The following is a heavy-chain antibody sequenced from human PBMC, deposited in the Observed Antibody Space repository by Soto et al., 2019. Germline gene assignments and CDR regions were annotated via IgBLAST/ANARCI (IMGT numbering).Heavy chain of an antibody. J-gene: IGHJ4*02. Sequence: SETLSLTCVVSGGSITSGNGWSWVRQAPGQGLEWIGEMSHSGSTDYNPSLKSRLTISLDKSKNQFSLELNSVTAADTAVYYCATRFYTSGVLFDYWGQGTPVTVSS. D-gene: IGHD2-2*02. CDR1: GGSITSGNG. CDR3: ATRFYTSGVLFDY. V-gene: IGHV4-4*02. CDR2: MSHSGST.